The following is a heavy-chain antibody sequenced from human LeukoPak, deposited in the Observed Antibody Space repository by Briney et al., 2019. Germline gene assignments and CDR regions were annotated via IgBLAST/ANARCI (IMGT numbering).Heavy chain of an antibody. CDR3: ARTPGIAYLDV. CDR2: IYSSGNT. CDR1: GGSIISNRHY. V-gene: IGHV4-61*09. Sequence: SQTLSLTCTVSGGSIISNRHYWSWIRQPAGKGLEWIGHIYSSGNTKYNPSLKSRLTMSIDSSKNQFSLILTSVTAADTAVYYCARTPGIAYLDVWGKGTTVTVSS. D-gene: IGHD6-13*01. J-gene: IGHJ6*04.